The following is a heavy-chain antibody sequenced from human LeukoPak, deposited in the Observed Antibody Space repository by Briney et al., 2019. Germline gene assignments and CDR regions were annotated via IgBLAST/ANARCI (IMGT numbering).Heavy chain of an antibody. J-gene: IGHJ3*02. V-gene: IGHV4-39*01. CDR1: GGSFSTDNYY. D-gene: IGHD3-3*02. Sequence: SETLSLTCNVSGGSFSTDNYYWGWIRQPPGKGLEWIGTFYYSGSTSYNPSLKSRAAIFVDTSNNQFSLNLSFVTAADTAVYYCASVNTVSIGGDDAFDIWGQGTMVTVSS. CDR3: ASVNTVSIGGDDAFDI. CDR2: FYYSGST.